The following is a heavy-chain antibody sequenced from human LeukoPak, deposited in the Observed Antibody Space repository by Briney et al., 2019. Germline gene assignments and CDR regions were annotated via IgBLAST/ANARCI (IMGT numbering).Heavy chain of an antibody. V-gene: IGHV1-18*01. Sequence: ASVKVPCKASGYTFTSYGISWVRQAPGQGLEWMGWISAYNGNTNYAQKLQGRVTMTTDTSTSTAYMELRSLRSDDTAVYYCARVTTYYDSSGYPGNDYWGQGTLVTVSS. CDR3: ARVTTYYDSSGYPGNDY. D-gene: IGHD3-22*01. CDR1: GYTFTSYG. CDR2: ISAYNGNT. J-gene: IGHJ4*02.